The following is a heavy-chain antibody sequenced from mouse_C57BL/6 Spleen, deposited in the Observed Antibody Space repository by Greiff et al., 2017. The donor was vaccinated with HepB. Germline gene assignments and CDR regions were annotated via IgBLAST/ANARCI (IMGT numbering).Heavy chain of an antibody. CDR2: IDPSDSET. V-gene: IGHV1-52*01. CDR1: GYTFTSYW. J-gene: IGHJ1*03. CDR3: ARDGYPWYFDV. D-gene: IGHD2-3*01. Sequence: QVQLQQPGAELVRPGSSVKLSCKASGYTFTSYWMHWVKQRPIQGLEWIGNIDPSDSETHYNQKFKDKATLTVDKSSSTAYMQLSSLTSEDSAVYYCARDGYPWYFDVWGTGTTVTVSS.